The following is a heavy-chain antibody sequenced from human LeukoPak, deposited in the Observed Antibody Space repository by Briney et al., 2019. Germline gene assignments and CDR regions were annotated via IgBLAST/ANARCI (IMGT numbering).Heavy chain of an antibody. Sequence: GGSLRLSCAASGFTFSSYGMHWVRQAPGKGLEWVAFIRYDGSNKYYADSVKGRFTISRDNAKNSLYLQMNSLRAEDTAVYYCARDQGMGATSAFDIWGQGTMVTVSS. CDR3: ARDQGMGATSAFDI. V-gene: IGHV3-30*02. CDR1: GFTFSSYG. CDR2: IRYDGSNK. J-gene: IGHJ3*02. D-gene: IGHD1-26*01.